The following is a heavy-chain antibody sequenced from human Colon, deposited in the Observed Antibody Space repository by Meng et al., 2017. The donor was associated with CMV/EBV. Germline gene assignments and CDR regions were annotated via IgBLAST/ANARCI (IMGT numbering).Heavy chain of an antibody. CDR1: VYSIKRNDW. CDR3: ARGRYTASWYRVWFDS. CDR2: IYFPGGT. Sequence: VYSIKRNDWWAWIRQPPGKGLEWIGHIYFPGGTYYNPDLKSRVRMSVDTSKNQFSLKLTSVTAVDTAIYYCARGRYTASWYRVWFDSWGQGSLVTVSS. D-gene: IGHD6-13*01. J-gene: IGHJ5*01. V-gene: IGHV4-28*01.